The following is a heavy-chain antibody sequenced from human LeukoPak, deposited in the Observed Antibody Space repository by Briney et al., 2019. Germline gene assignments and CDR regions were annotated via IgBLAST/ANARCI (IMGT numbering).Heavy chain of an antibody. V-gene: IGHV4-59*12. CDR2: IYYSGST. CDR1: GGSISSYY. D-gene: IGHD6-6*01. J-gene: IGHJ4*02. Sequence: SETLSLTCTVSGGSISSYYWSWIRQPPGKGLEWIGYIYYSGSTNYNPSLKSRVTISVDTSKNQFSLKLSSVTAADTAVYYCARGIAARQGTYWGQGTLVTVSS. CDR3: ARGIAARQGTY.